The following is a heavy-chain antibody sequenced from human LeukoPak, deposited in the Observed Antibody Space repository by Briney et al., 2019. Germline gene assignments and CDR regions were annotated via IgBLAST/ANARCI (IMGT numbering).Heavy chain of an antibody. CDR3: ARDILAVAAPQRWFDP. CDR1: GYTFTGYY. J-gene: IGHJ5*02. D-gene: IGHD6-19*01. V-gene: IGHV1-2*02. Sequence: ASVKVSCKASGYTFTGYYMHWVRQAPGQGLEWMGWINPNSGGTNYAQKFQGRVTMTRDTSISTAYMELSRLRSDDTAVYYCARDILAVAAPQRWFDPWGQETLVTVSS. CDR2: INPNSGGT.